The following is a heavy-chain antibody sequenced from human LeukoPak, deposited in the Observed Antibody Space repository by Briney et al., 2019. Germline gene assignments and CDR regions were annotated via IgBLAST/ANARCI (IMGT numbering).Heavy chain of an antibody. V-gene: IGHV4-39*02. D-gene: IGHD3-3*02. CDR3: ARDRIFARAYRAFDI. Sequence: KSSETLSLTCTVSGGSISSSSYYWGWIRQPPGKGLEWIGSIYYSGSTYYNPSLKSRVTISVDTSKNQFSLKLSSVTAADTAVYYCARDRIFARAYRAFDIWGQGTMVTVSS. J-gene: IGHJ3*02. CDR1: GGSISSSSYY. CDR2: IYYSGST.